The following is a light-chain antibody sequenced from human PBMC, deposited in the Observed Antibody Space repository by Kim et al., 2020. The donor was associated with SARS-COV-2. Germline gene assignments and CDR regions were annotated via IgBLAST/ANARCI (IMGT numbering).Light chain of an antibody. CDR2: EDN. Sequence: GKTVTISCTRSSDSIASNYVQWYQQRPGSSPTTVIYEDNQRPSGVPDRFSGSIDSSSNSASLTISGLKTEDEADYYCQSYDSSLWVFGGGTKVTVL. CDR3: QSYDSSLWV. V-gene: IGLV6-57*01. CDR1: SDSIASNY. J-gene: IGLJ3*02.